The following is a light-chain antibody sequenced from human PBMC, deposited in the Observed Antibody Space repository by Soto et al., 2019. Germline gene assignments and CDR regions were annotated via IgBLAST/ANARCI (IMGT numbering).Light chain of an antibody. CDR1: QSISSW. V-gene: IGKV1-5*01. CDR3: QQYYSYPWT. J-gene: IGKJ1*01. CDR2: DAS. Sequence: DIQMTQSPSTLSASVGDRVTITCRASQSISSWLAWYQQKLGRAPRLLIYDASSLESGVPSRFSGSGYGTEFTLTISSLQPEDFATYYCQQYYSYPWTFGQGTKVDIK.